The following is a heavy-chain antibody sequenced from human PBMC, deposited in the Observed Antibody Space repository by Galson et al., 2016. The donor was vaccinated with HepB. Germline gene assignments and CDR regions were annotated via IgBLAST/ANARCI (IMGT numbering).Heavy chain of an antibody. V-gene: IGHV5-51*01. D-gene: IGHD2-8*01. CDR1: GYKFSDYW. CDR3: AGRTSDGRTYGGHYWHLRL. J-gene: IGHJ2*01. CDR2: IYPADSDT. Sequence: QSGAEVKKPGESLKISCQASGYKFSDYWIAWVRQMPGKGLEWMGIIYPADSDTRYSPSFQGQVTMSADKSISTAYLQWSSLKASDSAMYYCAGRTSDGRTYGGHYWHLRLWGRGTVVTVSS.